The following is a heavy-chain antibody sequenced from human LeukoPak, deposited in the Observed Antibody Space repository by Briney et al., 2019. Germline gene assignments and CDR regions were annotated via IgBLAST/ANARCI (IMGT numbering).Heavy chain of an antibody. J-gene: IGHJ4*02. CDR1: GGTFSSYA. CDR3: ARLAAPQSPNFDY. D-gene: IGHD6-13*01. V-gene: IGHV1-69*01. CDR2: IIPIFGTA. Sequence: SVKVSCKASGGTFSSYAISWVRQAPGQGLEWMGGIIPIFGTANYAQKFQGRVTITPDESTSTAYMELSSLRSEDTAVYYCARLAAPQSPNFDYWGQGTLVTVSS.